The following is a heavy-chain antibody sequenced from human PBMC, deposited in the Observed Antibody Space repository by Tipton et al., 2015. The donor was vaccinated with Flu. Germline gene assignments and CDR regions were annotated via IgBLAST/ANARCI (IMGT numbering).Heavy chain of an antibody. Sequence: TLSLTCTVSGGSVSSNYWIWIRQFPGKGLEWIGFIFYRGTTNYNPSLKSRVSISSDTSKNEFSLKLTSVTAADTAVYYCARELRFLEGSMDVWGQGTLVTVSS. CDR2: IFYRGTT. V-gene: IGHV4-59*02. J-gene: IGHJ4*02. CDR1: GGSVSSNY. CDR3: ARELRFLEGSMDV. D-gene: IGHD3-3*01.